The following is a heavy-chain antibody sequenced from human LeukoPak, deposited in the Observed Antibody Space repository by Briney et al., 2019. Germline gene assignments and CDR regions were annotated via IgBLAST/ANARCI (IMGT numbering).Heavy chain of an antibody. D-gene: IGHD6-13*01. CDR1: GFTFSSYG. CDR3: ARDRAAGAFDY. V-gene: IGHV3-33*01. J-gene: IGHJ4*02. CDR2: IWYDGSNK. Sequence: GGSLRLSCAASGFTFSSYGMHWVRQAPGKGLEWVAVIWYDGSNKYYADSVKGRFTISRDSSKNTLYLQMNSLRAEDTAVYYCARDRAAGAFDYWGQGTLVTVSS.